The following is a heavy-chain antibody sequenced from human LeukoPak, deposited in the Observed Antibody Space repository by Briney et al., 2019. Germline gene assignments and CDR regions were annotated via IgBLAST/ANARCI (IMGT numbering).Heavy chain of an antibody. Sequence: PSETLSLTCTVSGGSISSGDYYWSWIRQPPGKGLEWIGYIYYSGSTYYNPSLKSRVTISVDTSKNQFSLKLSSVTAADTAVYYCARDMRVPREITYGDYVWKLEGEYYFDYWGQGALVTVSS. J-gene: IGHJ4*02. CDR3: ARDMRVPREITYGDYVWKLEGEYYFDY. CDR1: GGSISSGDYY. CDR2: IYYSGST. V-gene: IGHV4-30-4*01. D-gene: IGHD4-17*01.